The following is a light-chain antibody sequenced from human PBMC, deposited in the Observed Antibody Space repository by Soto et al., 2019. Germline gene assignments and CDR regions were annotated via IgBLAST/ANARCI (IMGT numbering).Light chain of an antibody. Sequence: EIVLTQSTATLSLSPGERATLSCRASQSVSSYLAWYQQKPGQAPRLLIYDASNRATGIPARFSGSGSGTDFTLTISSLEAEDFAIYYCQHRSNWPPVTFGGGTKVEIK. J-gene: IGKJ4*01. CDR2: DAS. CDR3: QHRSNWPPVT. CDR1: QSVSSY. V-gene: IGKV3-11*01.